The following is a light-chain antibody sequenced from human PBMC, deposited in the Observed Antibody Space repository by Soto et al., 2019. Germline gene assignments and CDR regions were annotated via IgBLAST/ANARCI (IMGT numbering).Light chain of an antibody. V-gene: IGKV1-27*01. CDR3: QQYYSTPRT. Sequence: ILMTQSPSSLSAFVGDRVTITCRASQDIANFLAWYQQKPGKVPKLLIYAASTLQSGVPSRFSGSGSGTDFTLTISSLQAEDVAVYYCQQYYSTPRTFGQGTKVDI. CDR2: AAS. CDR1: QDIANF. J-gene: IGKJ1*01.